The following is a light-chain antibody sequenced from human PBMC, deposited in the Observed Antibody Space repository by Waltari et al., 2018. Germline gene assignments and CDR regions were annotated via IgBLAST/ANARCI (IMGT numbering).Light chain of an antibody. V-gene: IGKV1-39*01. J-gene: IGKJ1*01. Sequence: DFQMTQSPSSLSASVGDRVTITCRTSQNIYNYLNWYQQKPGKAPNLLIYAASTLQSGVPSRFSGSGSGTDFTLTITCLQPEDFATYYCQQNYHTPRTFGQGTKVEFK. CDR3: QQNYHTPRT. CDR1: QNIYNY. CDR2: AAS.